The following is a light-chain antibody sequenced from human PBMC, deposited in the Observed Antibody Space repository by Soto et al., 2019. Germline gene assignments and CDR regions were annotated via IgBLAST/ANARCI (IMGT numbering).Light chain of an antibody. Sequence: EIVMTQSPATLSVSPGEGATLSCRASQSVSSNLAWYQQKPGQAPRLLIYGASTRATDIPGRFSGSGSGTEFTLTISSLQSEDFAVYYCQQYNNWPPLTFGGGTKVDIK. CDR2: GAS. V-gene: IGKV3-15*01. J-gene: IGKJ4*01. CDR1: QSVSSN. CDR3: QQYNNWPPLT.